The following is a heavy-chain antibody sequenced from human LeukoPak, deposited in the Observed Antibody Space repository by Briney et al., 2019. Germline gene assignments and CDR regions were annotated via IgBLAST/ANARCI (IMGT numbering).Heavy chain of an antibody. CDR3: ARAMVTMVRGATRKPHYYYGMDV. V-gene: IGHV3-48*01. J-gene: IGHJ6*02. CDR2: ISSSSRTV. Sequence: GGSLRLSCAASGFTFSTYNMNWVRQAPGKGLEWVSCISSSSRTVYYADSVKGRFTISRDNSKNTLYLQMNSLRAEDTAVYYCARAMVTMVRGATRKPHYYYGMDVWGQGTTVTVSS. D-gene: IGHD3-10*01. CDR1: GFTFSTYN.